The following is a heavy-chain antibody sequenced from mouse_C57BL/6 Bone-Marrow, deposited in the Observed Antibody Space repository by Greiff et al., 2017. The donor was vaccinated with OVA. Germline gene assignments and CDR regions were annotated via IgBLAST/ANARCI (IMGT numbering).Heavy chain of an antibody. Sequence: QVTLKVCGPGILQSSQTLSLTCSFSGFSLSTSGMGVSWIRQPSGKGLEWLAHIYWDDDKRYNPSLKSRLTISKDTSRNQVFLKITSVDTADTATYYCARRASIYDGYPFYAMDYWGQGTSVTVSS. V-gene: IGHV8-12*01. CDR2: IYWDDDK. J-gene: IGHJ4*01. CDR1: GFSLSTSGMG. CDR3: ARRASIYDGYPFYAMDY. D-gene: IGHD2-3*01.